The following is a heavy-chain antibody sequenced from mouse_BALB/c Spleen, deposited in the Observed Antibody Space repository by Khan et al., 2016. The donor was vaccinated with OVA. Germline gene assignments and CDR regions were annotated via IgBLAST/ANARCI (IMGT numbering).Heavy chain of an antibody. V-gene: IGHV2-6-1*01. J-gene: IGHJ4*01. CDR2: IWSDGST. D-gene: IGHD2-10*01. CDR3: ARQPYYHYNIMDY. CDR1: GFSLTNYG. Sequence: QVQLKESGPGLVAPSQSLSITCTISGFSLTNYGVHWVRQPPGKGLEWLVVIWSDGSTTYNSALKSRLTISTDHSEIQVFLKMNSLQTDGTAMYFCARQPYYHYNIMDYWGQGTSVTVSS.